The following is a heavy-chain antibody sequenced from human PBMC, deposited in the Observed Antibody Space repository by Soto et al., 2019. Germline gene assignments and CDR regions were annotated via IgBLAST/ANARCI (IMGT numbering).Heavy chain of an antibody. D-gene: IGHD3-3*01. CDR1: GYTFTGYY. J-gene: IGHJ6*02. CDR2: INPNSGGT. CDR3: ERGLDFTGYYYYGMDV. Sequence: ASVKVSCKASGYTFTGYYMHWVRQAPGQGLEWMGWINPNSGGTNYAQKFQGWVTMTRDTSISTAYMELSRLRSDETAVYYCERGLDFTGYYYYGMDVWGQGTTVTVSS. V-gene: IGHV1-2*04.